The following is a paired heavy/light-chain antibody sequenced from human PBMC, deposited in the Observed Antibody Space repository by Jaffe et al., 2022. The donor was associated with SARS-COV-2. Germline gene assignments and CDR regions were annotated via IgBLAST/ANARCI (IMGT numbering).Heavy chain of an antibody. CDR1: GYTFTSYD. CDR2: MNPNSGNT. CDR3: ARGRSRKRGSGIYYYYGMDV. D-gene: IGHD3-10*01. J-gene: IGHJ6*02. Sequence: QVQLVQSGAEVKKPGASVKVSCKASGYTFTSYDINWVRQATGQGLEWMGWMNPNSGNTGYAQKFQGRVTMTRNTSISTAYMELSSLRSEDTAVYYCARGRSRKRGSGIYYYYGMDVWGQGTTVTVSS. V-gene: IGHV1-8*01.
Light chain of an antibody. Sequence: DIVMTQSPLSLPVTPGEPASISCRSSQSLLHSNGYNYLDWYLQKPGQSPQLLIYLGSNRASGVPDRFSGSGSGTDFTLKISRVEAEDVGVYYCMQALQTPCTFGQGTKLEIK. CDR3: MQALQTPCT. J-gene: IGKJ2*02. CDR1: QSLLHSNGYNY. V-gene: IGKV2-28*01. CDR2: LGS.